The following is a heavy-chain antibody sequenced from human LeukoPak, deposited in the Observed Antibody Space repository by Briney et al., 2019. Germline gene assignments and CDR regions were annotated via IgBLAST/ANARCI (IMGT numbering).Heavy chain of an antibody. V-gene: IGHV3-23*01. CDR2: ISGSGGST. D-gene: IGHD6-19*01. CDR1: GFTFSSYA. CDR3: AKDIHVNSAVAGRGAFDY. Sequence: GRSLRLSCAASGFTFSSYAMSWVRQAPGKGLEWVSGISGSGGSTYYADSVKGRFTISRDNSKNTLYVQMNRLRAEDTAVYYCAKDIHVNSAVAGRGAFDYWGQGTLVTVSS. J-gene: IGHJ4*02.